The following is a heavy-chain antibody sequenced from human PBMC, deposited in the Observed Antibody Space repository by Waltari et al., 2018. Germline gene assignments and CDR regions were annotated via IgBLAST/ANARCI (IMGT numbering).Heavy chain of an antibody. CDR3: ARDYYYSIDY. CDR1: GFSCGRYW. V-gene: IGHV3-74*01. Sequence: EVQLVESGVGLVQPGGSLRLSCAASGFSCGRYWMNWVGQALGKGLVWVSRIVRDGSITSYADSVKGRFTISRDNAKNTLYLQMNSLRDEDTAVYYCARDYYYSIDYWGQGTVVTVSS. J-gene: IGHJ4*02. CDR2: IVRDGSIT. D-gene: IGHD3-10*01.